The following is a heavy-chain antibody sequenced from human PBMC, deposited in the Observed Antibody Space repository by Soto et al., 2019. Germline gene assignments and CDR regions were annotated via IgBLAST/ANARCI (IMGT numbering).Heavy chain of an antibody. Sequence: PGGSLRLSCAASGFTFSSYGMHWVRQAPGKGLEWVAVIWYDGSNKYYADSVKGRFTISRDNSKNTLYLQMNSLRAEDTAVYYCAREGYADKYGNGYYYYMDVWGKGTTVTVSS. CDR3: AREGYADKYGNGYYYYMDV. CDR1: GFTFSSYG. J-gene: IGHJ6*03. D-gene: IGHD2-15*01. CDR2: IWYDGSNK. V-gene: IGHV3-33*01.